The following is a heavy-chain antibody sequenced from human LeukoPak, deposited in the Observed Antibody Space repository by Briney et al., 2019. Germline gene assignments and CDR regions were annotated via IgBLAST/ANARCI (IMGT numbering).Heavy chain of an antibody. V-gene: IGHV1-8*01. Sequence: ASVKVSCKASGYTITSYDINWVRQATGQGLEWMGWMNPNSGNTGYAQKFQGRVTMTRNTSISTAYMKLSSLRSEDTAVYYCARGYRGSSSGYMDYWGQGTLVTVSS. CDR1: GYTITSYD. J-gene: IGHJ4*02. D-gene: IGHD3-22*01. CDR3: ARGYRGSSSGYMDY. CDR2: MNPNSGNT.